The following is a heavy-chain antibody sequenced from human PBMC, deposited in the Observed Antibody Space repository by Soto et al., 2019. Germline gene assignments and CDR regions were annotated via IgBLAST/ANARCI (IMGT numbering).Heavy chain of an antibody. J-gene: IGHJ6*02. D-gene: IGHD3-10*01. CDR1: GFTFSSYE. CDR2: ISSSGSTI. Sequence: EVQLVESGGGLVQPGGSLRLSCAASGFTFSSYEMNWVRQAPGKGLEWVSYISSSGSTIYYADSVKGRFTISRDNAKNALDLQMNRLRAEDTAVYYCARDQRNYYGSGSYYGRVYYYYGMDVWGQGTTVTVSS. V-gene: IGHV3-48*03. CDR3: ARDQRNYYGSGSYYGRVYYYYGMDV.